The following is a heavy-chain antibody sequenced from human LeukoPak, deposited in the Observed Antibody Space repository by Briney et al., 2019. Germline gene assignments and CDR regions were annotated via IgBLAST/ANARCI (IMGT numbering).Heavy chain of an antibody. J-gene: IGHJ4*02. CDR3: AKGEKTRPFGGVIDY. CDR1: GFTFSSYA. CDR2: ISSNGGST. D-gene: IGHD3-16*02. Sequence: GGSLRLSCSASGFTFSSYAMHWVRQAPGKGLEYVSAISSNGGSTYYADSVKGRFTISRDNSKNTLFLHMNSLRAEDTAVYYCAKGEKTRPFGGVIDYWGQGTLVTVSS. V-gene: IGHV3-64*04.